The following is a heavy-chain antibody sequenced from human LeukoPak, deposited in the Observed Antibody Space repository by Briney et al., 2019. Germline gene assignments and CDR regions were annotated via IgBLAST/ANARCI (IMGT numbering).Heavy chain of an antibody. V-gene: IGHV3-7*01. J-gene: IGHJ4*02. Sequence: GGSLRLSCAASGFTFSYYWMTWARQAPGKGLEWVANIKQDGSEKYYVDSVKGRFTISRDNAKNSLYLQMNSLRAEDTAVYYCATYPSYYYDSSGYSYYFDYWGQGTLVTVSS. D-gene: IGHD3-22*01. CDR3: ATYPSYYYDSSGYSYYFDY. CDR2: IKQDGSEK. CDR1: GFTFSYYW.